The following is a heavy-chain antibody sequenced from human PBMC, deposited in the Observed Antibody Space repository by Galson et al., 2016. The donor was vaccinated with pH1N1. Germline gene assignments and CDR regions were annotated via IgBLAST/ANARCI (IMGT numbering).Heavy chain of an antibody. CDR1: GYIFTRYY. J-gene: IGHJ4*02. V-gene: IGHV1-46*01. CDR2: MNPADGGS. D-gene: IGHD4-11*01. Sequence: SVKVSCKASGYIFTRYYIHWLRQAPGQGLEWMAVMNPADGGSIYNQKFQGRVTITRDTPTSTVYMELSSLRSDDTAVYYCASPVGHDYRALLTDYWGQGSLVTVSS. CDR3: ASPVGHDYRALLTDY.